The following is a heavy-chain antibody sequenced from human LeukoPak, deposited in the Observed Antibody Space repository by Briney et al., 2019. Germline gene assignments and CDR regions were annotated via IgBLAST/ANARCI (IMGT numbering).Heavy chain of an antibody. Sequence: SETLSLTCTVSGGSISSSSYYWGWIRQPPGKGPEWIGSIYYSGSTYYNPSLKSRVTISVDTSKNQFSLKLSSVTAADTAVYYCARLEMATTTPDYWGQGTLVTVSS. CDR3: ARLEMATTTPDY. D-gene: IGHD5-24*01. CDR1: GGSISSSSYY. V-gene: IGHV4-39*01. J-gene: IGHJ4*02. CDR2: IYYSGST.